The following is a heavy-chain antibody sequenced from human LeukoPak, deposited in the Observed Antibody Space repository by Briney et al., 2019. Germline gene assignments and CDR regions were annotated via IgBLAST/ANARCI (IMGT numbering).Heavy chain of an antibody. CDR1: GYTFTSYD. J-gene: IGHJ4*02. CDR3: ARSSAWAHFDN. V-gene: IGHV1-8*01. Sequence: GASVTVSCKASGYTFTSYDIIWVRQAAGQGLEWMGWMNPNTGYTGYAHQFQGRITMTRNTAISTAYMDLSSLNSQDTAVYYCARSSAWAHFDNWGQGTLVSVSS. D-gene: IGHD2-15*01. CDR2: MNPNTGYT.